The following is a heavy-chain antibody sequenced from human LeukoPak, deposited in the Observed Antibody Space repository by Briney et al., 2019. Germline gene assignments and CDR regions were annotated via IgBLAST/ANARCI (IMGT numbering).Heavy chain of an antibody. J-gene: IGHJ4*02. CDR1: GFTLSDYY. Sequence: GGSLRLSCAASGFTLSDYYMSWIRQAPGKGLERVSYISGLANTIHYADSMKGRFTISRDNARNSVYLQMNSLRVDDTAVYYCAREKGYCTTTSCYRTGGFDYWGQGTLVTVSS. D-gene: IGHD2-2*01. V-gene: IGHV3-11*01. CDR3: AREKGYCTTTSCYRTGGFDY. CDR2: ISGLANTI.